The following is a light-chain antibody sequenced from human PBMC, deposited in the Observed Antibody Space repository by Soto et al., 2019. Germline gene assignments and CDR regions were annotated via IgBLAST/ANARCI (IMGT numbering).Light chain of an antibody. Sequence: QSVLTQPRSVSGSPGQSVTISCTGTSSDVGGYNYVSWYQQHPGKAPKLMIYDVSKRPSGVPDRFSGSKSGNTASLTISGLPAEDEADYYCCSYAGSHSYVFRTGTKVTVL. CDR1: SSDVGGYNY. J-gene: IGLJ1*01. CDR3: CSYAGSHSYV. V-gene: IGLV2-11*01. CDR2: DVS.